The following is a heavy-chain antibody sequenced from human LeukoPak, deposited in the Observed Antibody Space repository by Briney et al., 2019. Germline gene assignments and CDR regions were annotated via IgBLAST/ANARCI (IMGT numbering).Heavy chain of an antibody. J-gene: IGHJ5*02. CDR3: ARDCGGDCYPGNWFDP. Sequence: GGSLRLSCAASGFTFSSYSMNWVRHAPGKGLEWVSSISSSSSYIYYADSVKGRFTISRDNGKNSLYLQMNSLRAEDTAVYYCARDCGGDCYPGNWFDPWGQGTLVTVSS. V-gene: IGHV3-21*01. CDR1: GFTFSSYS. CDR2: ISSSSSYI. D-gene: IGHD2-21*02.